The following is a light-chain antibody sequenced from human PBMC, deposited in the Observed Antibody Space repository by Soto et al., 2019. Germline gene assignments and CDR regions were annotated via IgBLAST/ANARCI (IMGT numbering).Light chain of an antibody. CDR3: SSCAGSLVV. CDR2: QVT. V-gene: IGLV2-8*01. Sequence: QSALTQPPSASGSPGQSVTISCTGTSSDIGAYNYVSWYRQYPDKAPKLLVYQVTKRPSGVPDRFSGSKSGNTAALTVSGLQAEDEAVYYCSSCAGSLVVFGGGTKLTVL. CDR1: SSDIGAYNY. J-gene: IGLJ2*01.